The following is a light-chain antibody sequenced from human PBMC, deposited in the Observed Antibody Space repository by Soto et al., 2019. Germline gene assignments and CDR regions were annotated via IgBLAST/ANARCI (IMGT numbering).Light chain of an antibody. CDR1: GSDVGGYNY. CDR3: SSYTSASTPLV. CDR2: DVS. V-gene: IGLV2-14*01. Sequence: QSVLTQPASVSGSPGQSITISCTGTGSDVGGYNYDSWYQQHPGKAPKVMIYDVSNRPSGVSNRFSGSKSGNTASLTISGLQAEDEADYYCSSYTSASTPLVFGGGTQLTVL. J-gene: IGLJ2*01.